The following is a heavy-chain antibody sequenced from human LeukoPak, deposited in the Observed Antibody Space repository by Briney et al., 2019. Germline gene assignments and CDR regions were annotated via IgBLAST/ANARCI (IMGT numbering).Heavy chain of an antibody. CDR2: ISSSGSTM. J-gene: IGHJ6*02. CDR3: ARESRDYGDYPPLPYGMDV. CDR1: GFTFSSYE. V-gene: IGHV3-48*03. Sequence: GGSLRLSCAASGFTFSSYEMNWVRQAPGKGLEWVSYISSSGSTMYYADSVKGRFTISRDNAKNSLYLQMNSLRAEDTAVYYCARESRDYGDYPPLPYGMDVWGQGTTVTVSS. D-gene: IGHD4-17*01.